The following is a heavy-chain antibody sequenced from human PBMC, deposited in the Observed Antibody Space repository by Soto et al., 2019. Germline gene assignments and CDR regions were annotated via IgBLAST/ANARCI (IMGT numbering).Heavy chain of an antibody. CDR1: GYTFTSYG. Sequence: EASVKVSCKASGYTFTSYGISWVRQAPGQGLEWMGWISAYNGNTNYAQKLQGRVTMTTDTSTSTAYMELRSLRSDGTAVYYCARDSSSWYRDAFDIWGQGTMVTVSS. V-gene: IGHV1-18*01. CDR2: ISAYNGNT. D-gene: IGHD6-13*01. J-gene: IGHJ3*02. CDR3: ARDSSSWYRDAFDI.